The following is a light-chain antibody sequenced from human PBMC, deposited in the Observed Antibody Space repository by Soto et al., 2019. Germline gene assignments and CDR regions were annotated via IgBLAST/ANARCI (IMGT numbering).Light chain of an antibody. V-gene: IGLV2-11*01. CDR3: CSYAGSYTFVV. CDR2: DVS. CDR1: SSDVGGYNY. J-gene: IGLJ2*01. Sequence: QCALTQPRSVSGSPGQSVTISCTGTSSDVGGYNYVSWYQQHPGKAPKLMIYDVSKRPSGVPDRFSGSKSGNTASLTISGLQAEDEADYYCCSYAGSYTFVVFGGGTKLTVL.